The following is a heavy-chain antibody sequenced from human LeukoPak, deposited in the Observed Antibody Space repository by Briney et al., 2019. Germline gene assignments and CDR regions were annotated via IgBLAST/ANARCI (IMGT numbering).Heavy chain of an antibody. Sequence: GGSLRLSCAASGFTFSSYWMHWVPHAPGKGLVCVSRINSDGSSTSYAHSVKGRFTISRDNAKNTLYLQMNSLRAEDTAVYYCARERGIAVAGSPNWFDPWGQGTLVTVSS. D-gene: IGHD6-19*01. CDR1: GFTFSSYW. V-gene: IGHV3-74*01. CDR2: INSDGSST. CDR3: ARERGIAVAGSPNWFDP. J-gene: IGHJ5*02.